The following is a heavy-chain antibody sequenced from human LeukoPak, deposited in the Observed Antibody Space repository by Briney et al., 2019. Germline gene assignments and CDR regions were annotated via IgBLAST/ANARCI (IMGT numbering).Heavy chain of an antibody. CDR1: GFTFSSYG. CDR2: IRYDGSNK. D-gene: IGHD3-22*01. Sequence: GGSLRLSCAASGFTFSSYGMHWVRQAPGKGLEWVAFIRYDGSNKYYADSVKGRFTISRDNSKNTLYLQMNSLRAEDTAVYYCAKGPQYYYDTSGEVDYWGQGTLVTVSS. CDR3: AKGPQYYYDTSGEVDY. V-gene: IGHV3-30*02. J-gene: IGHJ4*02.